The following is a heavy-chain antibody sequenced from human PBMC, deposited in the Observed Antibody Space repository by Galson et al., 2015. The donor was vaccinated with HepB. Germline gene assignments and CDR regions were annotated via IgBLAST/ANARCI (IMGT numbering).Heavy chain of an antibody. CDR2: IYSGGST. V-gene: IGHV3-66*01. J-gene: IGHJ6*02. D-gene: IGHD3-10*01. CDR3: ARDSTPYGSGSYYKGVDKYYGTDV. Sequence: SLRLSCAASGFTVSSNYMSWVRQAPGKGLEWVSVIYSGGSTYYADSVKGRFTISRDNSKNTLYLQMNSLRAEDTAVYYCARDSTPYGSGSYYKGVDKYYGTDVWGQGTTVTVSS. CDR1: GFTVSSNY.